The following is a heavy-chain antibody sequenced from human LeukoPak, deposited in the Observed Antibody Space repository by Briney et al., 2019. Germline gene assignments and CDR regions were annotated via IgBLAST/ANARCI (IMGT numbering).Heavy chain of an antibody. D-gene: IGHD3-3*01. Sequence: PGGSLRLSCAASGFTFSSYSMNWVRQAPGKGLEWVSSISSSSSYIYYADSVKGRFTISRDNAKNSLYLQMNSLRAEDTAVYYCASSTADYDFWSGYSSYWGQGTLVTVSS. V-gene: IGHV3-21*01. CDR3: ASSTADYDFWSGYSSY. CDR1: GFTFSSYS. CDR2: ISSSSSYI. J-gene: IGHJ4*02.